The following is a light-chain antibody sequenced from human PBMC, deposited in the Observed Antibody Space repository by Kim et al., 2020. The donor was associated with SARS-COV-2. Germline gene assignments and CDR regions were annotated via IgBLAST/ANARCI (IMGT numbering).Light chain of an antibody. J-gene: IGKJ1*01. Sequence: SAGEIATLSSRASQSLSGNSLAWYQQKRGQAPRLLIYAASSRATGIPDRFSGSGAGTDFTLTISRLEPEDFAMYYCQQYEGSSKTFGHGTKVDIK. V-gene: IGKV3-20*01. CDR2: AAS. CDR1: QSLSGNS. CDR3: QQYEGSSKT.